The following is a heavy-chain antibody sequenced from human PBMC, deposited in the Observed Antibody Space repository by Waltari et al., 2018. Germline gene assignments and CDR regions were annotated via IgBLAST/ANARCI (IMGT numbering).Heavy chain of an antibody. D-gene: IGHD6-13*01. J-gene: IGHJ4*02. CDR1: GFTFSGES. V-gene: IGHV3-21*01. CDR3: ARTSIAAAGLFDY. Sequence: ELQLVESGGGLVKPGGSLRLSCAASGFTFSGESRNWIRQATGKGLEWISSISSSSSYIYYADSVKGRFTISRDNAKNSLFLQMNSLGAEDTAVYYCARTSIAAAGLFDYWGQGTLVTVSS. CDR2: ISSSSSYI.